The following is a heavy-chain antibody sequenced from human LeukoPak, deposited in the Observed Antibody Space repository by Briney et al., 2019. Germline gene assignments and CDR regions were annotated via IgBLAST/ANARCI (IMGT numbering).Heavy chain of an antibody. CDR3: ARALGEVAATYYFDY. CDR1: GFTFNSYG. V-gene: IGHV3-30*03. D-gene: IGHD2-15*01. J-gene: IGHJ4*02. Sequence: PGRSLRLSCAASGFTFNSYGMHWVRQAPGQGLEWVAVISYDGSYKSFADSVKGRFTISRDNSKNTLYLQMNSLRAEDTAVYYCARALGEVAATYYFDYWGQGTLVTVSS. CDR2: ISYDGSYK.